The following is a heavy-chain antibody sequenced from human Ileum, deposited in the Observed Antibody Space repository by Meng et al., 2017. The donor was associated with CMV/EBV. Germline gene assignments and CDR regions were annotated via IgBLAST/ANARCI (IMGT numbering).Heavy chain of an antibody. J-gene: IGHJ4*02. V-gene: IGHV4-30-4*01. CDR2: IYYSGST. CDR1: DYY. CDR3: AILPGYYYDSSGYYYDRIFDY. D-gene: IGHD3-22*01. Sequence: DYYWRWIRQPPGKGLEWIGYIYYSGSTYYNPSLKSRVTISVDTSKNQFSLKLSSVTAADTAVYYCAILPGYYYDSSGYYYDRIFDYWGQGTLVTVSS.